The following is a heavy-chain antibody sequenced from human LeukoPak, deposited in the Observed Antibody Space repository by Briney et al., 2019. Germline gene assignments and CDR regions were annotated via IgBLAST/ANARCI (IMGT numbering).Heavy chain of an antibody. CDR1: GGSFSGYY. CDR3: ARIERRYCSGGSCRRGSFDY. Sequence: SETLSLTCAVYGGSFSGYYWSWIRQPPGKGLEWIGEINHSGSTNYNPSLKGRVTISVDTSKNQFSLKLSSVTAADTAVYYCARIERRYCSGGSCRRGSFDYWGQGTLVTVSS. CDR2: INHSGST. D-gene: IGHD2-15*01. J-gene: IGHJ4*02. V-gene: IGHV4-34*01.